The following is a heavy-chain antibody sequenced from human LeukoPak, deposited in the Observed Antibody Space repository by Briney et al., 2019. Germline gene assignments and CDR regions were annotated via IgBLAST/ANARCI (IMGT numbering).Heavy chain of an antibody. J-gene: IGHJ5*02. CDR2: ISGSGGST. CDR3: AHPTGYSSSWYGNWFDP. D-gene: IGHD6-13*01. CDR1: GFTFSSYS. Sequence: GGSLRLSCAASGFTFSSYSMNWVRQAPGKGLEWVSAISGSGGSTYYADSLKGRFTISRDNSKNTLYLQMNSLRAEDTAVYYCAHPTGYSSSWYGNWFDPWGQGTLVTVSS. V-gene: IGHV3-23*01.